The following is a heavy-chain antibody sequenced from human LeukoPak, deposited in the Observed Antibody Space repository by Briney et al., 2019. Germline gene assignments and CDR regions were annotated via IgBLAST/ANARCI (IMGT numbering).Heavy chain of an antibody. CDR2: IFPSGGEI. Sequence: GGSLRLSCAASGFTFSTFAMIWVRQPPGKGLEWVSSIFPSGGEIHYADSVRGRFTISRDNSKSTLSLQMNSLRAEDTAVYYCATYRQVLLPFESWGQGALVTVSS. CDR1: GFTFSTFA. CDR3: ATYRQVLLPFES. J-gene: IGHJ4*02. D-gene: IGHD2-8*02. V-gene: IGHV3-23*01.